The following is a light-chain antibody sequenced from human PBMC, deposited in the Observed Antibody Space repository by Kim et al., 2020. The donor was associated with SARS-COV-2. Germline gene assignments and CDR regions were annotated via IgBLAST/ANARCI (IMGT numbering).Light chain of an antibody. CDR3: QQHSTYPIT. CDR2: DAS. CDR1: QSIGGW. J-gene: IGKJ5*01. V-gene: IGKV1-5*01. Sequence: IQLTQSPSTLSASVGDRVTITCRASQSIGGWLAWYQQKPGKAPKLLIYDASSVESGVPSRFSGSGSGTEFTLTISSLQPDDSATYSCQQHSTYPITFGQGTRLEIK.